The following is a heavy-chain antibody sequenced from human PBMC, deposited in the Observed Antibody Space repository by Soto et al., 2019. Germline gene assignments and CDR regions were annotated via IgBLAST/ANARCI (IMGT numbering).Heavy chain of an antibody. CDR1: GGSFSGYY. J-gene: IGHJ5*02. Sequence: ASETLSLTCAVYGGSFSGYYWSWIRQPPGKGLEWIGEINHSGSTNYNPSLKSRVTISVDTSKNQFSLKLSSVTAADTAVYYCARRKQTGVLKWFDPWGQGTLVTV. CDR3: ARRKQTGVLKWFDP. D-gene: IGHD2-8*01. V-gene: IGHV4-34*01. CDR2: INHSGST.